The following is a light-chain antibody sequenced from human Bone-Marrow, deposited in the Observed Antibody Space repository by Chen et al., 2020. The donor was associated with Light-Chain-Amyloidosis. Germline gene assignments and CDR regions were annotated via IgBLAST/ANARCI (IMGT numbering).Light chain of an antibody. Sequence: SYVLTQPSSVSVAPGQTATIACGGNNIGSTSVHWYQQTPDQAPLLVVYDDSDRPSGVPERVSGSNSGNRATVTISRVEAGDEADYYCQVWDRSSDRPVFGGGTKLTVL. J-gene: IGLJ3*02. CDR1: NIGSTS. CDR2: DDS. V-gene: IGLV3-21*02. CDR3: QVWDRSSDRPV.